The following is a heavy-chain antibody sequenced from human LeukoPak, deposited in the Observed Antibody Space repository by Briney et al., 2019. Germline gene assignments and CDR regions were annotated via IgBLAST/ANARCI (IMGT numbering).Heavy chain of an antibody. D-gene: IGHD4-17*01. CDR1: GGSISSGSYY. CDR3: ARSYGELGDWFDP. V-gene: IGHV4-61*02. J-gene: IGHJ5*02. Sequence: SETLSLTCAVYGGSISSGSYYWSWIRQPAGKGLEWIVRIHTSGSTNYNPSPTSRVTISVDTSKNQFSLKLSSVTAADTAVYYCARSYGELGDWFDPWGQGTLVTVSS. CDR2: IHTSGST.